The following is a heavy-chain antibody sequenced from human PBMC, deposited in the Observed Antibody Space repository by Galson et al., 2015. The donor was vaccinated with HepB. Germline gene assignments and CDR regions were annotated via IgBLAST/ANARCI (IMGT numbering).Heavy chain of an antibody. J-gene: IGHJ6*02. CDR1: GFIFSNYW. CDR2: IKQDGSEK. Sequence: SLRLSCAASGFIFSNYWMTWVRQAPGKGLEWVANIKQDGSEKYYVDSVKGRFTISRDNAKNSLYLQMNSLRAEDTAVYYCARVELGSGRYYYYYGMDVWGQGTTVIVSS. V-gene: IGHV3-7*01. CDR3: ARVELGSGRYYYYYGMDV. D-gene: IGHD6-19*01.